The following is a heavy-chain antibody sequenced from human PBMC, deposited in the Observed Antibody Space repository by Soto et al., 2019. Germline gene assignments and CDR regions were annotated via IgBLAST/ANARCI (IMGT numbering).Heavy chain of an antibody. D-gene: IGHD2-15*01. J-gene: IGHJ4*02. V-gene: IGHV3-23*01. CDR2: ISGSGGST. CDR1: GFTFSSYA. CDR3: AKDPPHCSGGSCYSGFDY. Sequence: GGSLRLSCAASGFTFSSYAMSWVRQAPGKGLEWVSAISGSGGSTYYADSVKGRFTISRDNSKNTLYLQMNSLRAEDTAVYYCAKDPPHCSGGSCYSGFDYWGQGTLVTVSS.